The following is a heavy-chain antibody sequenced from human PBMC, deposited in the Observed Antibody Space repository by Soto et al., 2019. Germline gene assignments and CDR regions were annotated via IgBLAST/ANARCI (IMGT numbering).Heavy chain of an antibody. J-gene: IGHJ6*02. Sequence: PSETLSLTCAVSGGSISSSNWWSWVRQPPGKGLEWIGEIYHSGSTNYNPYLKSRVTISVDKSKNQSSLKLSSVTAADTAVYYCARDRAHYYGSGSYLYYYYGMDVWGQGTTVT. CDR2: IYHSGST. CDR3: ARDRAHYYGSGSYLYYYYGMDV. CDR1: GGSISSSNW. D-gene: IGHD3-10*01. V-gene: IGHV4-4*02.